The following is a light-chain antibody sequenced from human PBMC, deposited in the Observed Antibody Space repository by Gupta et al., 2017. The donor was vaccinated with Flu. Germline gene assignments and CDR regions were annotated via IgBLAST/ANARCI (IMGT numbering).Light chain of an antibody. CDR2: SAF. J-gene: IGKJ1*01. V-gene: IGKV3-20*01. CDR1: QSVTSSF. Sequence: EIVLTQSPGTLSLSPGDRATLSCRASQSVTSSFLAWYQQKPGQAPRVLIYSAFVRATGIPDRFSDSGSGADFTLTISRLEPEDFAVYCCQQDDNSPWTFGQGTRVEIK. CDR3: QQDDNSPWT.